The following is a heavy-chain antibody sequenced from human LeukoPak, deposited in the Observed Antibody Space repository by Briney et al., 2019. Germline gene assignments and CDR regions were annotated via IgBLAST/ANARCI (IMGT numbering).Heavy chain of an antibody. CDR1: GYTFTSYG. V-gene: IGHV1-8*02. D-gene: IGHD5-12*01. CDR3: ARGRFIVATKTPLGY. CDR2: MNPNSGNT. J-gene: IGHJ4*02. Sequence: ASVKVSCKASGYTFTSYGISWVRQAPGQGLEWMGWMNPNSGNTGYAQKFQGRVTMTRNTSISTAYMELSSLRSEDTAVYYCARGRFIVATKTPLGYWGQGTLVTVSS.